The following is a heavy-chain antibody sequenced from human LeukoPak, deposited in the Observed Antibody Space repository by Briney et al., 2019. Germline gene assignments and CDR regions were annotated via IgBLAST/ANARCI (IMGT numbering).Heavy chain of an antibody. CDR2: SGSGGGT. CDR1: GFTLSSSA. J-gene: IGHJ4*02. V-gene: IGHV3-23*01. Sequence: GGSLRLSCAASGFTLSSSAMSWVRQAPGKGLEWVSSSGSGGGTYYSESGKGRFTIYRESSKNTLDLQRNSLRAEDTAVYYCAKRGREITTVLYYFDYWGQGTLVTVSS. CDR3: AKRGREITTVLYYFDY. D-gene: IGHD4-11*01.